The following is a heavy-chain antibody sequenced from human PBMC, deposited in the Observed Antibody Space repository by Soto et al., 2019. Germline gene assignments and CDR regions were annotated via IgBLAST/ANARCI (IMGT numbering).Heavy chain of an antibody. CDR3: ASQVGVTGTYGHYYGMDV. D-gene: IGHD1-7*01. Sequence: QVQLVQSGAEVKKPGSSVKVSCKASGGTFSSYAISWVRQAPGQGLEWMGGIIPIFGTANYAHKFQGRVTLTAAKTPSPSYMKLSRLGAEASAVCACASQVGVTGTYGHYYGMDVWGQGTTVTVSS. CDR1: GGTFSSYA. V-gene: IGHV1-69*14. J-gene: IGHJ6*02. CDR2: IIPIFGTA.